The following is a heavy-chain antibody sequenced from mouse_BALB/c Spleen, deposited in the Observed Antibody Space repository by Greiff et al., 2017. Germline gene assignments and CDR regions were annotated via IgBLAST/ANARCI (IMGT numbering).Heavy chain of an antibody. Sequence: EVKLVESGGGLVKPGGSLKLSCAASGFTFSSYAMSWVRQTPEKRLEWVASISSGGSTYYPDSVKGRFTISRDNARNILYLQMSSLRSEDTAMYYCARDYGNPSYYAMDYWGQGTSVTVSS. CDR2: ISSGGST. CDR3: ARDYGNPSYYAMDY. J-gene: IGHJ4*01. D-gene: IGHD2-1*01. V-gene: IGHV5-6-5*01. CDR1: GFTFSSYA.